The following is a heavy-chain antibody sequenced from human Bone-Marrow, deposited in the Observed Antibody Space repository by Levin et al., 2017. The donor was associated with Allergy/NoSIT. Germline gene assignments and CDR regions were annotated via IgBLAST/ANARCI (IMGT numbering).Heavy chain of an antibody. V-gene: IGHV4-59*02. J-gene: IGHJ4*02. CDR3: ARVSRVRFFDF. CDR2: GYHSGSA. Sequence: PSETLSLTCTVSHDSVSRFYWTWLRQPPGKGLEWIGRGYHSGSADYNPSFKGRVAILVDMSKDQFSLSLNSVTPADTATYYCARVSRVRFFDFWGEGILVSVSS. CDR1: HDSVSRFY.